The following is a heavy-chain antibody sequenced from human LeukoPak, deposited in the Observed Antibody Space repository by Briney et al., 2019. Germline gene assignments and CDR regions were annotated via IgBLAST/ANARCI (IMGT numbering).Heavy chain of an antibody. Sequence: GGSLRLSCTGSGFTFSNYVINWARQAPGKGLEWLSAIDGSGVSTYYADSMKGRFTISRDNSKNTLYLQVNSLRAEDTAMYYCARNILFAFDIWGQGTMVTVSS. CDR2: IDGSGVST. V-gene: IGHV3-23*01. CDR3: ARNILFAFDI. J-gene: IGHJ3*02. D-gene: IGHD2/OR15-2a*01. CDR1: GFTFSNYV.